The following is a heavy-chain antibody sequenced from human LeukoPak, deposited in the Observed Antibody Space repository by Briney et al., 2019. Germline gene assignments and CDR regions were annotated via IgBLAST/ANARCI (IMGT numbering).Heavy chain of an antibody. J-gene: IGHJ6*02. CDR3: ARDSYSSGQYYYYGMDV. D-gene: IGHD6-19*01. V-gene: IGHV4-59*01. CDR2: TYYSGST. CDR1: GGSISSYY. Sequence: SETLSLTCTVSGGSISSYYWSWIRQPPGKGLEWIGYTYYSGSTNYNPSLKSRVTISVDTSKNQFSLKLSSVTAADTAVYYCARDSYSSGQYYYYGMDVWGQGTTVTVSS.